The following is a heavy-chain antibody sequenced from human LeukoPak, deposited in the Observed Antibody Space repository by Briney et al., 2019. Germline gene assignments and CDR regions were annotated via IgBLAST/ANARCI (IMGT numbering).Heavy chain of an antibody. V-gene: IGHV3-48*03. J-gene: IGHJ4*02. CDR2: ISSNGSTI. Sequence: PGGSLRLSCAASGFTFSRYQMNWVRQAPGRGLEWVSYISSNGSTIYYADYVTGRFTISRDNAKNSLYLQMDSLRAEDTAAYYCAMRGDYWGQGTLVTVSS. CDR1: GFTFSRYQ. CDR3: AMRGDY.